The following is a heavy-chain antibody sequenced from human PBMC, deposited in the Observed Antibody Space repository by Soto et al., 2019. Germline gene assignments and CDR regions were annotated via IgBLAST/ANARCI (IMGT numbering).Heavy chain of an antibody. CDR3: ARDRVGYCSGGSCYNYYYYGMDV. D-gene: IGHD2-15*01. V-gene: IGHV1-18*04. CDR1: GYTFTSYG. CDR2: ISAYNGNT. Sequence: ASVKVSCKASGYTFTSYGISWVRQAPGQGLEWMGWISAYNGNTNYAQKLQGRVTMTTGTSTSTAYMELRSLRSDDTAVYYCARDRVGYCSGGSCYNYYYYGMDVWGQGTTVTVSS. J-gene: IGHJ6*02.